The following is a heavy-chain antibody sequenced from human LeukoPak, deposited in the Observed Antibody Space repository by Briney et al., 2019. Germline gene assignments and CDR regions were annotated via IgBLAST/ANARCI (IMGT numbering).Heavy chain of an antibody. CDR3: ARSLASSSMGKGN. CDR1: GGSISSSIYY. D-gene: IGHD6-6*01. V-gene: IGHV4-39*07. Sequence: SETLSLTCTVSGGSISSSIYYWGWIRHPPGRGREWIGTHYYSGSTYYNPSLKTRVTISVDTSKTQFSLQLSSVTAADTAVYYCARSLASSSMGKGNWGQGTLVTVSS. J-gene: IGHJ4*02. CDR2: HYYSGST.